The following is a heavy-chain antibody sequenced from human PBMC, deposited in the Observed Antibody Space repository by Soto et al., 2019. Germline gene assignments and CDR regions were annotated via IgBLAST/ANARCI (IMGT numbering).Heavy chain of an antibody. Sequence: QVQLVQSGAEVKKPGASVKVSCKASGYTFTSYGISWVRQAPGQGLEWMGWISAYNGNKKHAQKLQGRVTMTTDTSTSTANMELRSVRSDDTAVYYCARDLGQQLFDYWGEGTLVGVSS. D-gene: IGHD6-13*01. J-gene: IGHJ4*02. CDR1: GYTFTSYG. CDR3: ARDLGQQLFDY. V-gene: IGHV1-18*01. CDR2: ISAYNGNK.